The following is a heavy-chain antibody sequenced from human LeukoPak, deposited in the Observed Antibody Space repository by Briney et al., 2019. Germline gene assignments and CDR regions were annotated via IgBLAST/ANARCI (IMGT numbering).Heavy chain of an antibody. J-gene: IGHJ3*02. CDR1: GFTFRNYG. CDR2: IWYDGSNK. CDR3: ARSTLGGNRQSYAFDI. Sequence: GGSLRLSCAASGFTFRNYGMNWVRQAPGKGLEWVTIIWYDGSNKYYADSVKGRFIISRDNSKNTLYLQMNSLRAEDTAVYYCARSTLGGNRQSYAFDIWGQGTMVTVSS. D-gene: IGHD1-14*01. V-gene: IGHV3-33*01.